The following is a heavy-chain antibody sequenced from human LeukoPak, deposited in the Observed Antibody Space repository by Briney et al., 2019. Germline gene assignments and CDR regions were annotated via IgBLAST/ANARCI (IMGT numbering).Heavy chain of an antibody. CDR2: INPSSGGT. V-gene: IGHV1-2*02. CDR1: GYTFTGYY. CDR3: ARVLGPAAIYLHNWFDP. J-gene: IGHJ5*02. Sequence: ASVKVSCKASGYTFTGYYMHWVRQAPGQGLEWMGWINPSSGGTNYAQKFQGRVTMTRDTSISTAYMELSRLRSDDTAVYYCARVLGPAAIYLHNWFDPWGQGTLVIVSS. D-gene: IGHD2-2*01.